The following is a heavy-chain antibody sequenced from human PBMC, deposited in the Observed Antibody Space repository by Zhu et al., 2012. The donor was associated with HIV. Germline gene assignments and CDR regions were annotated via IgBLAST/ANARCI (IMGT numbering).Heavy chain of an antibody. CDR3: ARGRGITAAVFDY. J-gene: IGHJ4*02. CDR1: GYSISSGYY. D-gene: IGHD6-13*01. Sequence: QVQLQESGPGLVKPSETLSLTCAVSGYSISSGYYWGWIRQPPGKGLEWIGSIYHSGSTYYNPSLKSRVTISVDTSKNQFSLKLSSVTAADTAVYYCARGRGITAAVFDYWGQGTLVTVSS. CDR2: IYHSGST. V-gene: IGHV4-38-2*01.